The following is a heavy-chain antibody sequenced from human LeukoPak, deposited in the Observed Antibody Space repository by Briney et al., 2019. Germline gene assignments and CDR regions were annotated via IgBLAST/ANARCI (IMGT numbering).Heavy chain of an antibody. D-gene: IGHD3-3*01. V-gene: IGHV4-30-2*01. J-gene: IGHJ3*02. CDR2: IYHSGST. CDR3: ARGAITMVGYYILSQTPNAFDI. Sequence: SETLSLTCTVPGGSISSGGYYWSWIRQPPGKGLEWIGYIYHSGSTYYNPSLKSRVTISVDRSKNQFSLKLSSVTAADTAVYYCARGAITMVGYYILSQTPNAFDIWGQGTMVTVSS. CDR1: GGSISSGGYY.